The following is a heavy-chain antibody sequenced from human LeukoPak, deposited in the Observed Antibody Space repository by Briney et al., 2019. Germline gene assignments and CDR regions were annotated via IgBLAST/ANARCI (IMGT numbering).Heavy chain of an antibody. CDR1: GGSISSSSYY. CDR2: IYYSGST. Sequence: SETLSLTCIVSGGSISSSSYYWGWIRQPPGKGLEWIGSIYYSGSTYYNPSLKSRVTISVDTSKNQFSLKLSSVTAADTAVYYCARVVVVAAYYYYYYMDVWGKGTTVTVSS. J-gene: IGHJ6*03. V-gene: IGHV4-39*07. D-gene: IGHD2-15*01. CDR3: ARVVVVAAYYYYYYMDV.